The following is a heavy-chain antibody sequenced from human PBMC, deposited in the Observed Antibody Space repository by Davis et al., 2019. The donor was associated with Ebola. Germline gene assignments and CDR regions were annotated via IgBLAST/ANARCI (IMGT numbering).Heavy chain of an antibody. V-gene: IGHV4-31*03. D-gene: IGHD5-12*01. Sequence: SETLSLTCTVSGGSISTGGQYWSWIRQHPGKGLEWMGYIHYGGSTYYNPSLQSRIIISVDTSENQFSLRLSSLTAADTAVYYCARAIAPSINDAFDIWGQGTMVTVSS. J-gene: IGHJ3*02. CDR1: GGSISTGGQY. CDR3: ARAIAPSINDAFDI. CDR2: IHYGGST.